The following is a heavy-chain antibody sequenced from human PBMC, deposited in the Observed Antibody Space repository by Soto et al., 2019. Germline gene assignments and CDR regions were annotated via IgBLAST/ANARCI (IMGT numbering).Heavy chain of an antibody. V-gene: IGHV4-38-2*02. CDR1: GYSISSGYY. D-gene: IGHD2-15*01. CDR3: AREIEGCSGGSCYPGYNWFDP. CDR2: IYHSGST. J-gene: IGHJ5*02. Sequence: KASETLSLTCAVSGYSISSGYYWGWIRQPPGKGLEWIGSIYHSGSTYYNPSLKSRVTISVDTSKNQFSLKLSSVTAADTAVYYCAREIEGCSGGSCYPGYNWFDPWGQGTLVTVSS.